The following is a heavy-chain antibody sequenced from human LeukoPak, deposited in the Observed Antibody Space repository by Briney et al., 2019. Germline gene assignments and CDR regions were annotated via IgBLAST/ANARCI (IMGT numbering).Heavy chain of an antibody. D-gene: IGHD2-15*01. V-gene: IGHV4-34*01. CDR3: ATGYCSGGSCYWFDP. Sequence: SETLSLTCAGYGGSFSGYYWSWIRQPPGKGLEWIGEINHSGSTNYNPSLKSRVTISVDTSKNQFSLKLSSVTAADTAVYYCATGYCSGGSCYWFDPWGQGTLVTVSS. CDR2: INHSGST. CDR1: GGSFSGYY. J-gene: IGHJ5*02.